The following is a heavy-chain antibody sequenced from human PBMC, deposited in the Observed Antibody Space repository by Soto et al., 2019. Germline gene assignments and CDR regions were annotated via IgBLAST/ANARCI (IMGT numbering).Heavy chain of an antibody. V-gene: IGHV4-4*07. CDR3: ARDGRYLGYYYGMDV. CDR2: IYTSGST. D-gene: IGHD1-26*01. Sequence: PSETLSLTXTVSGGSISSYYWSWIRQPAGKGLEWIGRIYTSGSTNYNPSLKSRVTMSVDTSKNQFSLKLSSVTAADTAVYYCARDGRYLGYYYGMDVWGQGTTVTVSS. CDR1: GGSISSYY. J-gene: IGHJ6*02.